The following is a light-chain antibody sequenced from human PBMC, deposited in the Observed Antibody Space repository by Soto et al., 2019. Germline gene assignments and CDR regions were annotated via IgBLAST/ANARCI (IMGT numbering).Light chain of an antibody. CDR3: QQYGSSRWT. CDR1: QSVSSNY. V-gene: IGKV3-20*01. Sequence: EIVLAQSPGTLSLSPGERATLSCRASQSVSSNYLAWYQQKPGQAPRLLIYAASSRATGIPDRFSGSGSGTDFTLTISRLEPEDFEVYYCQQYGSSRWTFCQGAKVEV. J-gene: IGKJ1*01. CDR2: AAS.